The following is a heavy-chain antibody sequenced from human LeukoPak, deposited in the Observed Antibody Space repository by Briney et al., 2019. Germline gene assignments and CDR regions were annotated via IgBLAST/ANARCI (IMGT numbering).Heavy chain of an antibody. CDR1: GFTFSSYG. CDR3: ARVATSSLDY. J-gene: IGHJ4*02. CDR2: IWYDGSKN. D-gene: IGHD2-2*01. Sequence: PGRTLRLSCAASGFTFSSYGMHCVRQAPGTGLEWVALIWYDGSKNYYGESVKGRFTISRDNVQNTLHLQMNSLRAEDTAVYYCARVATSSLDYWGQGTLVTVSS. V-gene: IGHV3-33*01.